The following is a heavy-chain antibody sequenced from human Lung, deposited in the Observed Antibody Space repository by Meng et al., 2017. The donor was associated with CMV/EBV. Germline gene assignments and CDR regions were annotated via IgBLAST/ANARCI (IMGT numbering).Heavy chain of an antibody. CDR1: GFTFSAYE. CDR2: ISSSGRTT. J-gene: IGHJ6*02. D-gene: IGHD1-1*01. CDR3: ARGRGDNWYYYGMDF. V-gene: IGHV3-48*03. Sequence: GESLKISCAASGFTFSAYEMNWVRQAPGKGLEWVLYISSSGRTTYYADSVKGRFTISRDNPKKSLYLQMNSLRAEDTALYYCARGRGDNWYYYGMDFWGQGXTVTVSS.